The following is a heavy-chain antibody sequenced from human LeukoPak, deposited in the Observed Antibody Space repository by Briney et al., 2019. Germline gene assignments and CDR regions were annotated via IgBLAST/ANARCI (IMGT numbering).Heavy chain of an antibody. D-gene: IGHD1-7*01. CDR1: GYTFTSYG. V-gene: IGHV1-18*01. J-gene: IGHJ6*02. CDR3: AREGPELRSAFYYYYGMDV. CDR2: ISAYNGNT. Sequence: ASVKVSCKASGYTFTSYGISWVRQAPGQGLEWMGWISAYNGNTNYAQKLQGRVTMTTDTSTSTAYMELRSLRSEDTAVYYCAREGPELRSAFYYYYGMDVWGQGTTVTVSS.